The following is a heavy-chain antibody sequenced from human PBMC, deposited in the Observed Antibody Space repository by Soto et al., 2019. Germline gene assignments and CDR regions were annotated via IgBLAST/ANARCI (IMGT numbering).Heavy chain of an antibody. CDR3: EHSVGLAQTGEDGMDV. CDR1: GGTFSIYG. V-gene: IGHV1-69*13. J-gene: IGHJ6*02. D-gene: IGHD2-8*02. Sequence: ASVKVSCKASGGTFSIYGFSWVRQAPGQGPEWIGGIIPILTTPNYAQKFHGRVTIVADESTTTVYMELSSLKSEDTAVYYCEHSVGLAQTGEDGMDVWGQGTSVTVSS. CDR2: IIPILTTP.